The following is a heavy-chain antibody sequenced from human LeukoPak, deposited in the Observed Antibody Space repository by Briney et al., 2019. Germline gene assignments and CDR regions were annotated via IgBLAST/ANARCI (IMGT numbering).Heavy chain of an antibody. J-gene: IGHJ4*02. CDR2: ISSSSSYI. Sequence: RTGGSLRLSCAASGFTFSSYSMNWVRQAPGKGLEWVSSISSSSSYIYYAGSVKGRFTISRDNAKNSLYLQMNSLRAEDTAVYYCARGRSSGDYWGQGTLVTVSS. D-gene: IGHD3-22*01. V-gene: IGHV3-21*01. CDR1: GFTFSSYS. CDR3: ARGRSSGDY.